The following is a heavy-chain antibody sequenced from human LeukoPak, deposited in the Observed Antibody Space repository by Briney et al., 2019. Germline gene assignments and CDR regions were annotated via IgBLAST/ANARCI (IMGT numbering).Heavy chain of an antibody. V-gene: IGHV3-7*01. CDR2: IKQDGSEK. J-gene: IGHJ4*02. Sequence: GGSLRLSCAASGFTFSSYWMSWVRQAPGKGLEWVANIKQDGSEKYYVDSVKGRFTNSRDNAKNSLYLQMNSLRAEDTAVYYCARAPRALPFDYWGQGTLVTVSS. CDR1: GFTFSSYW. CDR3: ARAPRALPFDY.